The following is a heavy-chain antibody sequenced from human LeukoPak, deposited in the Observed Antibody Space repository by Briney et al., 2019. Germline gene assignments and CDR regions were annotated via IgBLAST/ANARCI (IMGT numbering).Heavy chain of an antibody. CDR2: ISTSSSYI. D-gene: IGHD5-24*01. CDR3: AKGRDVYNYWYFDL. V-gene: IGHV3-21*04. J-gene: IGHJ2*01. CDR1: GFTFSSHG. Sequence: GGSLRLSCAASGFTFSSHGMNWVRQAPGKGLEWVSSISTSSSYIYYADSVKGRFTISRDNAKNSLYLQMNSLRAEDTAVYYCAKGRDVYNYWYFDLWGRGTLVTVSS.